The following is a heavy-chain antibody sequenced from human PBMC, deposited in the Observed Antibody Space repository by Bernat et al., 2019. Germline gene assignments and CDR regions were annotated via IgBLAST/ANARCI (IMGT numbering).Heavy chain of an antibody. V-gene: IGHV3-23*01. CDR1: GFTFRNYA. J-gene: IGHJ6*03. Sequence: EVQLLESGGGLVQPGGSLRLSCAASGFTFRNYAMSWVRQAPGKGLGWVSGIGNSGASTYYADSVKGRFTISRDNSKNTLYLEMNSLRAEDTAIYYCAKGRGGNGNFYYYMDVWGKGTTVTVSS. CDR2: IGNSGAST. D-gene: IGHD3-16*01. CDR3: AKGRGGNGNFYYYMDV.